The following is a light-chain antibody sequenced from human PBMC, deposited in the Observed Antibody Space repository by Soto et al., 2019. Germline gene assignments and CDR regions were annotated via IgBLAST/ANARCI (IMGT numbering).Light chain of an antibody. CDR2: SNN. V-gene: IGLV1-44*01. CDR3: AAWDARLDGLV. Sequence: QSVLTQPPSATGTPGQTVTISCSGSSSNIGANTVNWFQHHPGTAPKLLIYSNNQRPSGVPDRVSGSKSGTSVTLAITGLQSVDEADYYCAAWDARLDGLVFVGAATLTVL. J-gene: IGLJ3*02. CDR1: SSNIGANT.